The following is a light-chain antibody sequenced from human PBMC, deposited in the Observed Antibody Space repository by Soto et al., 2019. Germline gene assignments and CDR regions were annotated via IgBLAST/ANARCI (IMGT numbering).Light chain of an antibody. CDR3: QQYGSSPYT. J-gene: IGKJ5*01. CDR1: QSVSSRF. V-gene: IGKV3-20*01. Sequence: EIVLTQSPGTLSLSPGERATLSCRPSQSVSSRFLAWYQQKPGQAPRLLMYGASNRATGIPDRFSGTGSGTDFTLTISRLEPEDFAVYYCQQYGSSPYTFGLGTRLEI. CDR2: GAS.